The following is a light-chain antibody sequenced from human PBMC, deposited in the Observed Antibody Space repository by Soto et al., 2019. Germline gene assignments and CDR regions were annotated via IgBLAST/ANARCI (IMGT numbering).Light chain of an antibody. V-gene: IGKV3-20*01. Sequence: EIVLTQSPGTLSVSPGERATLSCRASQSVSSSYLAWYQQKPGRAPRLLIYGASSRATGIPDRFSGSGSGTDFTLTISRLEPEDFAVYYCQQYGSSITFGQGTRLEIK. CDR3: QQYGSSIT. CDR1: QSVSSSY. J-gene: IGKJ5*01. CDR2: GAS.